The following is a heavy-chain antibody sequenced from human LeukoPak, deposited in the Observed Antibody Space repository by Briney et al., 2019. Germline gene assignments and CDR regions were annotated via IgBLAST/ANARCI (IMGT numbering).Heavy chain of an antibody. CDR1: GYTFTGYY. CDR2: INPNSGGT. D-gene: IGHD6-19*01. Sequence: GASVKVSCKASGYTFTGYYMHWVRQAPGQGLEWMGWINPNSGGTNYAQKFQGRVTMTRDTSISTAYMELSSLRSEDTAVYYCGIAVAGPRDAFDIWGQGTMVTVSS. V-gene: IGHV1-2*02. CDR3: GIAVAGPRDAFDI. J-gene: IGHJ3*02.